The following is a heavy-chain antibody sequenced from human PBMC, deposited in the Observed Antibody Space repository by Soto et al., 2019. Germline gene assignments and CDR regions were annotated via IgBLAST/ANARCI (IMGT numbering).Heavy chain of an antibody. CDR3: AREPQVRYCSGGSCYDFGFDY. D-gene: IGHD2-15*01. CDR1: GYTFTSYA. Sequence: GASVKVSCKASGYTFTSYAMHWVRQAPGQRLEWMGWVNAGNGNTKYSQKFQGRVTITRDTSASTAYMELSSLRSEDTAVYYCAREPQVRYCSGGSCYDFGFDYWGQGTLVTVSS. V-gene: IGHV1-3*01. CDR2: VNAGNGNT. J-gene: IGHJ4*02.